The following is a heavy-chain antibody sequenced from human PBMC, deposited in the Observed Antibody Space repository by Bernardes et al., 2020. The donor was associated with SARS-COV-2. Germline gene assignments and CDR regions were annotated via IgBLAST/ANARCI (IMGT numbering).Heavy chain of an antibody. Sequence: SETLSLTCAVYGGSFSGYYWSWIRQPPGKGLEWIGEINHSGSTNYNPSLKSRVTISVDTSKNQFSLKLSSVTAADTAVYYCARGRGRYCSGGSCYVGSMYYGMDVWGQGTTVTVSS. J-gene: IGHJ6*02. V-gene: IGHV4-34*01. CDR1: GGSFSGYY. D-gene: IGHD2-15*01. CDR3: ARGRGRYCSGGSCYVGSMYYGMDV. CDR2: INHSGST.